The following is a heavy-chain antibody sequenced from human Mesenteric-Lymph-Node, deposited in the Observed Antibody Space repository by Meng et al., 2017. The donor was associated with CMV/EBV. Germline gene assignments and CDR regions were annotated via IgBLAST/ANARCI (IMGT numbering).Heavy chain of an antibody. V-gene: IGHV4-34*01. Sequence: QVTVHQWVAGLLKPSETLSVTCAVYGGSFSGYYWNWIRQSPEKGLEWIGEINHSGSTTYNPSFTSRIIISVDTSTNQISLNMSSVTAADTAVYYCARGSSYDILTDYFDYWGQGALVTASS. D-gene: IGHD3-9*01. J-gene: IGHJ4*02. CDR2: INHSGST. CDR3: ARGSSYDILTDYFDY. CDR1: GGSFSGYY.